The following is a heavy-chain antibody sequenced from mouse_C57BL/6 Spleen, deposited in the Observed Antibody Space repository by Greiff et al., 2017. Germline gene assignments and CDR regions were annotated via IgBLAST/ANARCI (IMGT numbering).Heavy chain of an antibody. D-gene: IGHD2-4*01. CDR1: GYTFTDYN. CDR2: INPNNGGT. Sequence: VQLKESGPELLKPGASVKIPCKASGYTFTDYNMDWVKQSHGKSLEWIGDINPNNGGTTYNQKFKGKATLTVDKSSSTAYMELRILTSEDTAVYYCARIDYDDIYYAMDDWGQGTSVTVYS. J-gene: IGHJ4*01. CDR3: ARIDYDDIYYAMDD. V-gene: IGHV1-18*01.